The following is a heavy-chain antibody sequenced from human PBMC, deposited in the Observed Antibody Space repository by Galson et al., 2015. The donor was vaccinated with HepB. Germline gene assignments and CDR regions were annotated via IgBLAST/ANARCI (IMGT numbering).Heavy chain of an antibody. V-gene: IGHV3-30*18. CDR1: GFTFSSYG. CDR2: IPFDGSNT. D-gene: IGHD2-2*02. Sequence: LRLSCAASGFTFSSYGMHWVRQAPGKGLDWVAVIPFDGSNTYYAESVKGRFTISRDNSKNTVYLQMNSLRAEDTAVYYCAKDREGYCSSTSCYTGDYWGQGTLVTVSS. CDR3: AKDREGYCSSTSCYTGDY. J-gene: IGHJ4*02.